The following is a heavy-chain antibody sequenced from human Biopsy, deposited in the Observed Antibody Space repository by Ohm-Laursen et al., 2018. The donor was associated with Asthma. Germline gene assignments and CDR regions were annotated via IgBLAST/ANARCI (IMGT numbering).Heavy chain of an antibody. D-gene: IGHD3-10*01. J-gene: IGHJ6*02. CDR3: ARAVDYSHYYGIDV. V-gene: IGHV1-18*01. CDR2: ISVYNGNT. Sequence: ASVKASRKTSVYTFNSAGITWVRQAPGQGLAWMGWISVYNGNTKVAQTLQDRVTMITYTSTSTAYMELRSLRSDDTAVYFCARAVDYSHYYGIDVWGQGTTVTVS. CDR1: VYTFNSAG.